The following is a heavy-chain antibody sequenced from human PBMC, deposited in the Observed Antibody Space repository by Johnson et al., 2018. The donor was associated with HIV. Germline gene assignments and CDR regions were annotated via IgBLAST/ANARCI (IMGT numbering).Heavy chain of an antibody. CDR1: GFTVSSNY. Sequence: VQLVESGGGLVQPGGSLRLSCAASGFTVSSNYMSWVRQAPGKGLEWVSLINTGGSTYYADAVKGRFTISRDNAKNRVYLQMDNLRVEDTAGYYCARGDRGGFDLWGQGTMVTVSS. D-gene: IGHD1-14*01. CDR2: INTGGST. V-gene: IGHV3-66*01. CDR3: ARGDRGGFDL. J-gene: IGHJ3*01.